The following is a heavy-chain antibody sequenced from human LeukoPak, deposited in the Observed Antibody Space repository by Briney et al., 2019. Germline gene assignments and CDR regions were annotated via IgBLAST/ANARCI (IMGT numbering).Heavy chain of an antibody. CDR2: IYYSGST. CDR1: AGSISGSY. CDR3: TRVDNSGWSDY. J-gene: IGHJ4*02. V-gene: IGHV4-59*01. Sequence: NPSETLSLTCTVSAGSISGSYWSWIRQPPGKGLEWIGYIYYSGSTKYNTSLSNRVTISLDTSKNQFSPKLSSVTAADTAMYYCTRVDNSGWSDYWGRGTLVTVSS. D-gene: IGHD6-19*01.